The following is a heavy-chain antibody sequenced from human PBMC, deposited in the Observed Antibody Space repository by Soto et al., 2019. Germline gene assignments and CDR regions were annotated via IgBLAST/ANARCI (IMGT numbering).Heavy chain of an antibody. V-gene: IGHV3-23*01. CDR1: GFTFSNYA. CDR3: AKRAHYSAIYYFDS. CDR2: ISAPGTST. Sequence: EVQLSQSGGGLVQRGESLRLSCAASGFTFSNYAMSWVRLAPGKGLEWVSAISAPGTSTYYTDSVKGRFTISRDNSKNTLFLQMKSPRPEDTAVYYCAKRAHYSAIYYFDSWGQGTLVIVS. D-gene: IGHD1-26*01. J-gene: IGHJ4*02.